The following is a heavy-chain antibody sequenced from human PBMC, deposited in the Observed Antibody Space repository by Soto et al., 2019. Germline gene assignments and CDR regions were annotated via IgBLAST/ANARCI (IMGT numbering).Heavy chain of an antibody. V-gene: IGHV3-20*01. CDR2: INWNGGST. J-gene: IGHJ2*01. D-gene: IGHD1-1*01. Sequence: EVQLVESGGGVVRPGGSLRLSCAASGFTFDDYGMSWVHQAPGKGLEWVSGINWNGGSTGYADSVKGRFTISRDNAKNSLYLQMNSLRAEDTALYHCARPHWPGTYWYFDLWGRGTLVTVSS. CDR3: ARPHWPGTYWYFDL. CDR1: GFTFDDYG.